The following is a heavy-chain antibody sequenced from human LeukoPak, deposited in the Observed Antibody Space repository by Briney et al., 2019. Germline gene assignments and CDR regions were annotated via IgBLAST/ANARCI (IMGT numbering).Heavy chain of an antibody. CDR3: ASEKGSGSYSLFDY. CDR1: GGSISSSSYY. V-gene: IGHV4-39*01. Sequence: SETLSLTCTVSGGSISSSSYYWGWIRQPPGKGLEWIGSIYYSGSTYYNPSLKSRVTISVDTSKNQFSLKLSSVTAADTAVYYCASEKGSGSYSLFDYWGQGTLVTVSS. J-gene: IGHJ4*02. D-gene: IGHD3-10*01. CDR2: IYYSGST.